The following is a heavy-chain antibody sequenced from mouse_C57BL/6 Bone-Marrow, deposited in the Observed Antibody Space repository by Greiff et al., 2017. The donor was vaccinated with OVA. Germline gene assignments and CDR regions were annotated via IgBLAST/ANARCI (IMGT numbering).Heavy chain of an antibody. V-gene: IGHV1-81*01. J-gene: IGHJ3*01. CDR2: IYPRSGNT. D-gene: IGHD1-1*01. CDR1: GYTFTSYG. Sequence: VQGVESGAELARPGASVKLSCKASGYTFTSYGISWVKQRTGQGLEWIGEIYPRSGNTYYNEKFKGKATLTADKSSSTAYMELRSLTSEDSAVYFCARRGYYGWGQGTLVTVSA. CDR3: ARRGYYG.